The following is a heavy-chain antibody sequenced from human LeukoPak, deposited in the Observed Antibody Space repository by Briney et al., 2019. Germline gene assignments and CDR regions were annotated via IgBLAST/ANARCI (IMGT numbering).Heavy chain of an antibody. CDR3: VKDPPVLHY. V-gene: IGHV3-30*02. J-gene: IGHJ4*02. D-gene: IGHD3-16*01. Sequence: GGSLRLSCAASGFTFSSYGMHWVRQAPGKGLKWVAFIRYDGSNKYYADPVKGRFTISRDNSRNTLYLQMNGLRGDDTAVYYCVKDPPVLHYWGQGTLVTVSS. CDR1: GFTFSSYG. CDR2: IRYDGSNK.